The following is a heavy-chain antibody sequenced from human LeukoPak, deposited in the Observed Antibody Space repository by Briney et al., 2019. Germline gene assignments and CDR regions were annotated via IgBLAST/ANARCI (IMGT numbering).Heavy chain of an antibody. CDR2: IYYSGST. D-gene: IGHD6-13*01. CDR1: GGSISSYY. CDR3: ARELGYSSSWLSNWFDP. Sequence: NPSETLSLTCTVSGGSISSYYWSWIRQPPGKGLEWIGYIYYSGSTNYNPSLKSRVTISVDTSKNQFTLKLSSVTAADTAVYYCARELGYSSSWLSNWFDPWGQGTLVTVSS. J-gene: IGHJ5*02. V-gene: IGHV4-59*01.